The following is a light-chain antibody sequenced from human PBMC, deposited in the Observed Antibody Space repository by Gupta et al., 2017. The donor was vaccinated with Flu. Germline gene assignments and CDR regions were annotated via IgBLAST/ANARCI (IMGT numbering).Light chain of an antibody. Sequence: ITISCTGTSSDVGGYNYVSWYQQHPGKAPKLMIYEVSNRPSGVSNRFSGSKSGNTASLTISGLQAEDEADYYCNSYTSSSTWVFGGGTKLTVL. J-gene: IGLJ3*02. CDR3: NSYTSSSTWV. CDR2: EVS. CDR1: SSDVGGYNY. V-gene: IGLV2-14*01.